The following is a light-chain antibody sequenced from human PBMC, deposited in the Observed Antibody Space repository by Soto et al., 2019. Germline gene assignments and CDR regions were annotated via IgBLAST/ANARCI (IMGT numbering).Light chain of an antibody. CDR3: GSYTGTIYV. Sequence: QSVLTQPASVSGSPGQSITISCTGTSSDVGTYTLVSWYQQHPGKAPKLVIYEVSNRPSGVSSRFSGSMSGNTASLTISGLQAEDEADYYCGSYTGTIYVFGTGTKV. CDR1: SSDVGTYTL. CDR2: EVS. J-gene: IGLJ1*01. V-gene: IGLV2-14*02.